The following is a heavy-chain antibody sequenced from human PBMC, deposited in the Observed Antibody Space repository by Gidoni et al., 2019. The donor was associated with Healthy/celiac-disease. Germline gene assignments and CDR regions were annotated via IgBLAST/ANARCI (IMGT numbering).Heavy chain of an antibody. Sequence: EVQLVESGGGLVQPGGSLRLSCAASGFTVSSNYMSWVRKAPGKGLEWVSVIYSGSSTYYADSVKGRFTISRHNSKNTLYLQMNSLRAEDTAVYYCAREGYSSGWYYFDYWGQGTLVTVSS. CDR1: GFTVSSNY. CDR2: IYSGSST. CDR3: AREGYSSGWYYFDY. V-gene: IGHV3-53*04. J-gene: IGHJ4*02. D-gene: IGHD6-19*01.